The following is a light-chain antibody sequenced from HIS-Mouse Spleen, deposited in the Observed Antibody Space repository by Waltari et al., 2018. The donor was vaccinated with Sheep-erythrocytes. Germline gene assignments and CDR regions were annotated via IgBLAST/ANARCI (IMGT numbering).Light chain of an antibody. CDR2: KVS. CDR3: MQGTHWPPYT. CDR1: QSLVHSDGNTY. J-gene: IGKJ2*01. Sequence: DVVMTQSPLSLPVTLGQPASISCRSSQSLVHSDGNTYLNWFQQRPGQSPRRLIEKVSNRDSGVPDRFSGSGSGTDFTLKISRVEAEDVGVYYCMQGTHWPPYTFGQGTKLEIK. V-gene: IGKV2-30*02.